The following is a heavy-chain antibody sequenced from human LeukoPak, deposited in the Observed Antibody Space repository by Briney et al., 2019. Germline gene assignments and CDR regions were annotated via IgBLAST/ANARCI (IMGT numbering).Heavy chain of an antibody. CDR2: IRNKINNYAT. J-gene: IGHJ4*02. CDR1: GFTFSGSD. D-gene: IGHD3-22*01. V-gene: IGHV3-73*01. CDR3: TRLDYESSGYVIPVPY. Sequence: GGSLRLSCAASGFTFSGSDIHWVRQASWKGLEWVARIRNKINNYATVFAASVRGRFTISRDDSKNMAYLQMDSLKTEDTAVYYCTRLDYESSGYVIPVPYWGQGTLVTVSS.